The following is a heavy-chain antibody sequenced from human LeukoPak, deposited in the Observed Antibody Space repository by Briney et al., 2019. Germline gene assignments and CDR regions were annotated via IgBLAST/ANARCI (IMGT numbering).Heavy chain of an antibody. Sequence: PSETLSLTCTVSGGSISSSGYYWGWIRQPPGKGLEWIGSIYYSGSTYYNPSLKSRVTISVDTSKNQFSLKLSSVTAADTAVYYRARRRYSYGPFFDYWGQGTLVTVSS. V-gene: IGHV4-39*01. J-gene: IGHJ4*02. CDR3: ARRRYSYGPFFDY. CDR2: IYYSGST. D-gene: IGHD5-18*01. CDR1: GGSISSSGYY.